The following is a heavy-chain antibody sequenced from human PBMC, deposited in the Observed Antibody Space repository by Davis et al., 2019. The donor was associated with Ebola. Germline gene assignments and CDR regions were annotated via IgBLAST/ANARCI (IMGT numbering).Heavy chain of an antibody. Sequence: ASVKVSCKASGGTFSSYAISWVRQAPGQGLEWMGWISAYNGNTNYAQKLQGRVTMTRDTSTSTAYMELSSLRSEDTAVYYCARPYSSGWFHFDYWGQGTLVTVSS. D-gene: IGHD6-19*01. CDR1: GGTFSSYA. CDR3: ARPYSSGWFHFDY. J-gene: IGHJ4*02. CDR2: ISAYNGNT. V-gene: IGHV1-18*01.